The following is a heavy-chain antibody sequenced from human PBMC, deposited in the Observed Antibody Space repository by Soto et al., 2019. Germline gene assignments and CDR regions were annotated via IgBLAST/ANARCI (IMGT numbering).Heavy chain of an antibody. CDR3: ARGANYYYGLDV. Sequence: SETLSLTCTVSGGSISSYYWSWIRQPPGKGLKWIGYVYYSGSTNYNPSLQSRVTISVDTSKNQFSLKLSSVSAAYTAVYYCARGANYYYGLDVWGQGTTVTVSS. CDR1: GGSISSYY. D-gene: IGHD2-15*01. V-gene: IGHV4-59*01. J-gene: IGHJ6*02. CDR2: VYYSGST.